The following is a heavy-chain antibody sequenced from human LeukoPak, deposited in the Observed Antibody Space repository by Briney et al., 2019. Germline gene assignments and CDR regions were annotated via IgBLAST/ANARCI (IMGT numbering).Heavy chain of an antibody. J-gene: IGHJ4*02. V-gene: IGHV3-48*03. CDR2: ISSSGNTI. D-gene: IGHD6-19*01. Sequence: PGGSLRLSCAASGFTFSSYEMNWVRQAPGKGLEWVSYISSSGNTIYDADSVKGRFTIYRDNAKNSMYLQMNSLRAEDTAVYYCARAFIGSGWYYFDYWGQGTLVTVSS. CDR3: ARAFIGSGWYYFDY. CDR1: GFTFSSYE.